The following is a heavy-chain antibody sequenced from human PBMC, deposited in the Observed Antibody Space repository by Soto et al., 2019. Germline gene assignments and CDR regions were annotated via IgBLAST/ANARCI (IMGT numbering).Heavy chain of an antibody. CDR2: TYYRSKWYN. V-gene: IGHV6-1*01. CDR1: VDSVSSNSAA. J-gene: IGHJ6*02. D-gene: IGHD2-21*01. Sequence: PSQTLSPTCAISVDSVSSNSAAWNWIRQSPSRGLEWLGRTYYRSKWYNDYAVSVKSRITINPDTSKNPFSLQLNSVTPEDTAVYYCALGGGDPSQYYYSGTVVWGQGTTVTVSS. CDR3: ALGGGDPSQYYYSGTVV.